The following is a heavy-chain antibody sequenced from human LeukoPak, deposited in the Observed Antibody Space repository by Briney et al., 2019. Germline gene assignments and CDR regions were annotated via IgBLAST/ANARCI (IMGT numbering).Heavy chain of an antibody. D-gene: IGHD6-13*01. V-gene: IGHV3-23*01. CDR3: AKDRLAAAAGIAPSNNWFDP. J-gene: IGHJ5*02. CDR2: ISGSGGST. Sequence: PGGSLRLSCAASGFTFSSYGMSWVRQAPGKGLEWVSAISGSGGSTYYADSVKGRFTISRDNSKNTLYLQMNSLRAEDTAVYYCAKDRLAAAAGIAPSNNWFDPWGQGTLVTVSS. CDR1: GFTFSSYG.